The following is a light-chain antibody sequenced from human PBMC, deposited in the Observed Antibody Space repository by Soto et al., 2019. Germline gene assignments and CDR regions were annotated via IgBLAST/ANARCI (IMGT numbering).Light chain of an antibody. CDR3: HQRNK. CDR1: QFLSSY. CDR2: DTS. Sequence: EVVLTQSPATLSLAPVERATLSCRANQFLSSYLAWYQQKPGQPPRLLIYDTSNRATGIPARFSGSRSGTDFTLTISSLEPEDFGVYFCHQRNKFGQGTRLEIK. V-gene: IGKV3-11*01. J-gene: IGKJ5*01.